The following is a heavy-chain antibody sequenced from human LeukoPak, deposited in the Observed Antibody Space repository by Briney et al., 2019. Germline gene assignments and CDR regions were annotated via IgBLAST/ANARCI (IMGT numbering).Heavy chain of an antibody. D-gene: IGHD6-19*01. Sequence: SKTLSLTCAVYGGSFSGYYWSWIRQPPGKGLEWIGEINHSGSTNYNSSLKSRVTISVDTSKNRFSLKLSSVTAADTAVYYCARGEAVAGYFDYWGQGTLVTVSS. CDR1: GGSFSGYY. CDR3: ARGEAVAGYFDY. V-gene: IGHV4-34*01. CDR2: INHSGST. J-gene: IGHJ4*02.